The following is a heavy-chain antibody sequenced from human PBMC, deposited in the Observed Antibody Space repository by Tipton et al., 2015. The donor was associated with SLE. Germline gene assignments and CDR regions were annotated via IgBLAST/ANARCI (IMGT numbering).Heavy chain of an antibody. Sequence: TLSLTCSVSGASITIGGYYWTWIRQYPGKGLEWIGYIYYGGMTSYNPSLQSRVSMSMDASKNQFSLKLASVTVADTAIYYCAREPIVWGQGTLVTVSS. J-gene: IGHJ4*02. V-gene: IGHV4-31*03. CDR3: AREPIV. CDR1: GASITIGGYY. D-gene: IGHD2-15*01. CDR2: IYYGGMT.